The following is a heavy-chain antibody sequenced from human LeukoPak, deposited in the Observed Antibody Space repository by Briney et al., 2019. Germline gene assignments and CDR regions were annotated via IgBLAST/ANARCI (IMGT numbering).Heavy chain of an antibody. CDR1: GGSISSYY. Sequence: SETLSLTCTVSGGSISSYYWSWIRQPPRKGLEWIGYIYYSGSTNYNPSLKSRVTISVDTSKNQFSLKLSSVTAADTAVYYCARREISSGYVYYFDYWGQGTLVTVSS. D-gene: IGHD3-22*01. V-gene: IGHV4-59*01. CDR3: ARREISSGYVYYFDY. J-gene: IGHJ4*02. CDR2: IYYSGST.